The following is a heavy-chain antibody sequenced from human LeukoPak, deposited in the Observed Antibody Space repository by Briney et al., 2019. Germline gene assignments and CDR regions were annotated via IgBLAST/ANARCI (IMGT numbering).Heavy chain of an antibody. CDR3: ARDHGSGSYWGPKFDY. D-gene: IGHD1-26*01. V-gene: IGHV3-66*01. CDR1: GFTVSSNY. Sequence: GGSLRLSCAASGFTVSSNYMSWVRQAPGKGLEWVSVIYSGGRTYYADSVKDRFTISRDNSKNTLYLQMNSLRAEDTAVYYCARDHGSGSYWGPKFDYWGQGTLVTVSS. J-gene: IGHJ4*02. CDR2: IYSGGRT.